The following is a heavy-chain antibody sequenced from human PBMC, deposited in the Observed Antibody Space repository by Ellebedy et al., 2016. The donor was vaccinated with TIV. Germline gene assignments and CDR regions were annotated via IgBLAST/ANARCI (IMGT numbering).Heavy chain of an antibody. D-gene: IGHD3-16*01. V-gene: IGHV3-30*18. J-gene: IGHJ4*02. CDR1: TFTFRDYG. CDR2: ISYSGVNR. CDR3: AKEKHYRWVGPTYFDF. Sequence: GESLKISCAASTFTFRDYGMHWVRQAPGKGLEWVALISYSGVNRFSADSLKGRFAISRDDSKNTLYLQMNYLSVEDTAVYYCAKEKHYRWVGPTYFDFWGQGTLVTVSS.